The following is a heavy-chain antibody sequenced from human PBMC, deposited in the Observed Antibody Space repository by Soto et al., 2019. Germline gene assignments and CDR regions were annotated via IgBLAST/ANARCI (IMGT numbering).Heavy chain of an antibody. CDR1: GYTFINYA. CDR3: AREAGASIFDY. V-gene: IGHV1-3*01. CDR2: INVANGDT. Sequence: ASVKVSCKASGYTFINYALHWVRQAPGQGLEWMGWINVANGDTKYSQKFQDRVTITRDTSASTVYLELSSLRYDDTSFYYCAREAGASIFDYWGQGTLVTVSS. D-gene: IGHD3-10*01. J-gene: IGHJ4*02.